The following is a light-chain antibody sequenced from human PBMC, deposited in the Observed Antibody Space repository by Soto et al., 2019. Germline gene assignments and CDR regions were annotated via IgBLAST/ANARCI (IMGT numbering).Light chain of an antibody. CDR2: CNN. V-gene: IGLV1-44*01. J-gene: IGLJ2*01. CDR3: AAGYDSLNGVV. CDR1: SSNIGSNT. Sequence: QLVLTQPPSASGTPGQRVTISCSGSSSNIGSNTVNWYQQLPGTAPKLLIYCNNQRPSGVLDRFSGSKSGTTASLAISGLQSEDEADYYCAAGYDSLNGVVFGGGTKLTVL.